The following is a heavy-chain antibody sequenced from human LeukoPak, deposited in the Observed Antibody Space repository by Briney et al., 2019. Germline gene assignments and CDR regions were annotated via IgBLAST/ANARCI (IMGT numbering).Heavy chain of an antibody. V-gene: IGHV3-7*01. D-gene: IGHD2-2*01. CDR3: ARVRFPADC. J-gene: IGHJ4*02. CDR1: GFTFSSYA. Sequence: GSLRLSCAASGFTFSSYAMSWVRQAPGKGLEWLANIKHDGREKYYVDSVKGRFTISRDNAKASVYLHMNSLRVEDTAIYYCARVRFPADCWGQGTLVTVSS. CDR2: IKHDGREK.